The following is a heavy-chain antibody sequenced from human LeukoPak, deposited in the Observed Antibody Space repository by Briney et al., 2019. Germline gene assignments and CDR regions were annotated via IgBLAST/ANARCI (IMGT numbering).Heavy chain of an antibody. CDR3: VRGTGY. CDR1: GFTFSTYV. Sequence: QTGGSLSLSCSVSGFTFSTYVMHWVRQAPGKGLEYVSAISSNGDNTYYADSVKGRFTISRDNSKNTLYLQMSSLRADDTAVYYCVRGTGYWGQGTLVTVSS. J-gene: IGHJ4*02. CDR2: ISSNGDNT. V-gene: IGHV3-64D*06.